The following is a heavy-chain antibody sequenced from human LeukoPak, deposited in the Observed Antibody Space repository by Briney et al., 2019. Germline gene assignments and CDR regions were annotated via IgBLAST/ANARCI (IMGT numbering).Heavy chain of an antibody. D-gene: IGHD6-13*01. J-gene: IGHJ3*02. CDR3: ARASAGTIGAFDI. Sequence: GGSLRLSCAVSGITLSNYGMSWVRQAPGKGLEWVAGISDSGGRTNYADSVKGRFTISRDNPKNTLNLQMNSLRAEDTAVYYCARASAGTIGAFDIWGQGTMVTVSS. V-gene: IGHV3-23*01. CDR2: ISDSGGRT. CDR1: GITLSNYG.